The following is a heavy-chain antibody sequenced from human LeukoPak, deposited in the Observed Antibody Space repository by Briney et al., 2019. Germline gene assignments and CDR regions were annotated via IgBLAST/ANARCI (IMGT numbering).Heavy chain of an antibody. V-gene: IGHV3-20*04. CDR1: GFTFDDYG. Sequence: GGSLRLSCAASGFTFDDYGLSWVRQVPGKGLEWVSGLNWNGASTGYADSVKGRFTISRDNAKNSLYLQMNSLRAEDTAVYYCARDRVAAAGNWFDPWGQGTLVTVSS. D-gene: IGHD6-13*01. CDR3: ARDRVAAAGNWFDP. CDR2: LNWNGAST. J-gene: IGHJ5*02.